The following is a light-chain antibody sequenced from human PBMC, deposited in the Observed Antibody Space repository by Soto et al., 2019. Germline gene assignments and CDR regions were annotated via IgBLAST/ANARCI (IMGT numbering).Light chain of an antibody. CDR3: QQYNSYSYT. J-gene: IGKJ2*01. Sequence: DIQMTQSPSSVSASVGDRVTITCRASQAIDSWLAWYQQKPGKAPKLLIYDASSLESGVPSRFSGSGSGTEFTLTISSLQPDDFATYYCQQYNSYSYTFGQGTKLEIK. CDR2: DAS. V-gene: IGKV1-5*01. CDR1: QAIDSW.